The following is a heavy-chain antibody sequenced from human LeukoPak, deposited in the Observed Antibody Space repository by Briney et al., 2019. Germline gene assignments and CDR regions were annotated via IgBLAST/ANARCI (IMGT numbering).Heavy chain of an antibody. CDR3: ANTPAYGAGSYGDY. CDR1: GFTFSGFG. CDR2: ISYDGSEK. D-gene: IGHD3-10*01. V-gene: IGHV3-30*18. J-gene: IGHJ4*02. Sequence: GRSLRLSCAASGFTFSGFGMHWVRRAPGKGLEWVAVISYDGSEKYYADSVKGRFTISRDNSKNTLYLQMNSLRDEDTAVYYCANTPAYGAGSYGDYWGQGTLVTVSS.